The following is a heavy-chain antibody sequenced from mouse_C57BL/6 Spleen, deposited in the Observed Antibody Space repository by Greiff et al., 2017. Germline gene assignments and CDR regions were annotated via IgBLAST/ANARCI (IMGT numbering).Heavy chain of an antibody. D-gene: IGHD2-12*01. V-gene: IGHV1-59*01. CDR3: ARGGLPHDEAMDY. CDR1: GYTFTSYW. CDR2: IDPSDSYT. Sequence: QVQLQQPGAELVRPGTSVKLSCKASGYTFTSYWMHWVKQRPGQGLEWIGVIDPSDSYTNYNQKFKGKATLTVDTSSSTAYMQLSSLTSEDSAVYYCARGGLPHDEAMDYWGQGTSVTVSS. J-gene: IGHJ4*01.